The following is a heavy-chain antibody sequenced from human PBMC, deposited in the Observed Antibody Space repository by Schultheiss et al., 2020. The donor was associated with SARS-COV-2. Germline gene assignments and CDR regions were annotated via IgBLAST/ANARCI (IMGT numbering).Heavy chain of an antibody. CDR2: ISSSSSYI. J-gene: IGHJ4*02. CDR1: GFTFSSYS. D-gene: IGHD2-2*03. V-gene: IGHV3-21*04. CDR3: ARDPVDIVVDEYPDSPPFNY. Sequence: GGSLRLSCAASGFTFSSYSMNWVRQAPGKGLEWVSSISSSSSYIYYADSVKGRFTISRDNAKNSLYLQMNSLRAEDTAVYYCARDPVDIVVDEYPDSPPFNYWGQGTLVTVSS.